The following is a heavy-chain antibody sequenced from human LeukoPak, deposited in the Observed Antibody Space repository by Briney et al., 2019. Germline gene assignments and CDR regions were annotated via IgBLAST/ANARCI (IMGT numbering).Heavy chain of an antibody. J-gene: IGHJ5*02. D-gene: IGHD2-2*01. CDR1: GDSISRNTIT. V-gene: IGHV6-1*01. Sequence: SQTLSLTCAISGDSISRNTITWNWIRQSPSRGLEWLGRTYYRSTWYNDYAVSVRGRTTVNPDTSKNQFSLRLNSVTPEDTAVYYCARRLTQYDCFDPWGQGILVTVSS. CDR2: TYYRSTWYN. CDR3: ARRLTQYDCFDP.